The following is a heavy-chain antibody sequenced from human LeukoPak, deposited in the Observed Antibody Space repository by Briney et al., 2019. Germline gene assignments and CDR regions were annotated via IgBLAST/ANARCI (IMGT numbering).Heavy chain of an antibody. CDR3: ARARYQLLLAGMDV. V-gene: IGHV1-69*04. D-gene: IGHD2-2*01. J-gene: IGHJ6*02. CDR1: GYTLTELS. CDR2: IIPILGIA. Sequence: GASVKVSCKVSGYTLTELSMHWVRQAPGQGLEWMGRIIPILGIANYAQKFQGRVTITADKSTSTAYMELSSLRSEDTAVYYCARARYQLLLAGMDVWGQGTTVTVSS.